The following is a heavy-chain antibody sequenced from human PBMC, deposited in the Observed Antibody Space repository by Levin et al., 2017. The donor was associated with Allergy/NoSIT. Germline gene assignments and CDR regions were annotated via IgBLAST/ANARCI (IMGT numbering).Heavy chain of an antibody. CDR3: AKDSTFRASDI. Sequence: GESLKISCVASGFTFSSYAMSWVRLAPGKGLEWVSTISGSGVSTYYVDSVKGRFTISRDTSQNTLYVQMNSLRAEDTAVYYCAKDSTFRASDIWGLGTVVIVSS. D-gene: IGHD2/OR15-2a*01. J-gene: IGHJ3*02. CDR2: ISGSGVST. V-gene: IGHV3-23*01. CDR1: GFTFSSYA.